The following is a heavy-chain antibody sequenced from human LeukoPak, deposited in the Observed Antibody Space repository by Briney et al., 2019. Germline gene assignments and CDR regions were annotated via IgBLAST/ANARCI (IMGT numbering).Heavy chain of an antibody. D-gene: IGHD2-15*01. CDR2: ISAYNGNT. CDR3: ARDGVVAPVGYCSGGSCPPYYYYGMDV. V-gene: IGHV1-18*01. CDR1: GYTFTSYG. Sequence: ASVKVSCKASGYTFTSYGISWVRQAPGQGPEWMGWISAYNGNTNYAQKLQGRVTMTTDTSTSTAYMELRSLRSDDTAVYYCARDGVVAPVGYCSGGSCPPYYYYGMDVWGQGTTVTVSS. J-gene: IGHJ6*02.